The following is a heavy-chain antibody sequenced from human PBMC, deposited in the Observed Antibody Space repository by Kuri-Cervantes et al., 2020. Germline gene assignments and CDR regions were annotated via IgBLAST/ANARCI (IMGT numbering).Heavy chain of an antibody. J-gene: IGHJ4*02. Sequence: SVKVSCKASGGTFSSYAISWVRQSPGKGLEWMGRIIPIFCTANYAQKFQGRVTITADESTSTAYMELSSLRSEDTAVYYCAREYSGYEDSYYFDYWGQGTLVTVSS. CDR1: GGTFSSYA. D-gene: IGHD5-12*01. V-gene: IGHV1-69*13. CDR2: IIPIFCTA. CDR3: AREYSGYEDSYYFDY.